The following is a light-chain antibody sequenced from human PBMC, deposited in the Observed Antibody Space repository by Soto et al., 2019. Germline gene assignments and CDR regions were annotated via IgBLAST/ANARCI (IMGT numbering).Light chain of an antibody. J-gene: IGKJ1*01. V-gene: IGKV3-20*01. CDR1: QSVSSY. CDR2: DAS. Sequence: EIVLTHSPATLSLSPWERATLSCRASQSVSSYLAWYQQKPGQAPRLLIYDASYRATGIPDRFSGSGSGTDFTLTIRRLEPEDFAVYYCQQYGSSPRTFGQGTKVDI. CDR3: QQYGSSPRT.